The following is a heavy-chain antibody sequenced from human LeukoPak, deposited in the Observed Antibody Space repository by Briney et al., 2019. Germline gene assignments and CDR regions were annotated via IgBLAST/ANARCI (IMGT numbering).Heavy chain of an antibody. CDR1: GYTFTGYY. J-gene: IGHJ4*02. Sequence: GASVKVSCKASGYTFTGYYVHWVRQAPGQGLEWMGRITPNTGDTIYAQRFQGRATMTRDTSISAAYMELSSLRSDDTAIYYCASAAYTGAWYVYWGPGTLVTVSS. V-gene: IGHV1-2*06. CDR3: ASAAYTGAWYVY. D-gene: IGHD6-19*01. CDR2: ITPNTGDT.